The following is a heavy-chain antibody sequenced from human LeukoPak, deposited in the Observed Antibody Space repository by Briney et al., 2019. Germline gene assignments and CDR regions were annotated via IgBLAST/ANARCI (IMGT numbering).Heavy chain of an antibody. Sequence: GGSLRLSCAASGFTFSSYAMDWVRQAPGKGLEWVSTISGSGGSTYYADSVKGRFTISRDNSKNTLYLQMNSLRAEDTAVYYCAKDGYYYDSTGYYYFDYWGQGTLVTVSS. CDR3: AKDGYYYDSTGYYYFDY. D-gene: IGHD3-22*01. J-gene: IGHJ4*02. CDR2: ISGSGGST. V-gene: IGHV3-23*01. CDR1: GFTFSSYA.